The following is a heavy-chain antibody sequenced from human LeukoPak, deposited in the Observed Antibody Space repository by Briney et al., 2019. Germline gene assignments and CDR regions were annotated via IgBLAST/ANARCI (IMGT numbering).Heavy chain of an antibody. J-gene: IGHJ4*02. CDR3: ARDLNDSSGYCFDY. CDR2: ISSSSSTI. CDR1: GFTFSSYS. D-gene: IGHD3-22*01. V-gene: IGHV3-48*01. Sequence: GGSLRLSCAASGFTFSSYSMNWVRQAPGKGLEWVSYISSSSSTIYYADSVKGRFTISRDSAKNSLCLQMNSLRAGDTAVYYCARDLNDSSGYCFDYWGQGTLVTVSS.